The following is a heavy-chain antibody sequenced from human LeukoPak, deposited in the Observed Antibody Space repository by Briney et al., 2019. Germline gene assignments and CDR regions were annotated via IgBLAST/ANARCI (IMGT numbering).Heavy chain of an antibody. D-gene: IGHD3-10*01. CDR1: GITLSNYG. CDR2: ISGSGGGT. V-gene: IGHV3-23*01. CDR3: AKRGVVIRVILVGFHKEAYYFDS. J-gene: IGHJ4*02. Sequence: GGSLRLSCAVSGITLSNYGMSWVRQAPGKGLEWVAGISGSGGGTNYADYVKGRFIISRDNVKNTLYLQMNSLTAEDTAVYFCAKRGVVIRVILVGFHKEAYYFDSWGQGALVTVSS.